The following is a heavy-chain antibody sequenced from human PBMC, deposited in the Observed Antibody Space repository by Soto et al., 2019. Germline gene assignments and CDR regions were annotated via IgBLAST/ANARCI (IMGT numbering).Heavy chain of an antibody. CDR1: GGSFSGYY. CDR3: ARMVTGTHGMDV. V-gene: IGHV4-34*01. J-gene: IGHJ6*02. D-gene: IGHD1-1*01. Sequence: SETLSLTCAVYGGSFSGYYWSWIRQPPGKGLEWIGEINHSGSTNYNPSLKSRVTISVDTSKNQFSLKLSSVTAADTAVYYCARMVTGTHGMDVWGQGTTVTVSS. CDR2: INHSGST.